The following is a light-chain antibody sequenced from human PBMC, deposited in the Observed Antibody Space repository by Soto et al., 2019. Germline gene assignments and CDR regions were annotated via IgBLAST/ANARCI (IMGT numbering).Light chain of an antibody. J-gene: IGLJ2*01. CDR3: GTWDSSLSAVV. CDR1: SSNIGNNY. V-gene: IGLV1-51*01. CDR2: DND. Sequence: QSVLTQPPSVSAAPGQKVTISCSGSSSNIGNNYVSWYQQLPATAPKLLIYDNDKRPSGIRDRFSGSKSGTSATPGITGLQTGDEADYYCGTWDSSLSAVVFGGGTKLTVL.